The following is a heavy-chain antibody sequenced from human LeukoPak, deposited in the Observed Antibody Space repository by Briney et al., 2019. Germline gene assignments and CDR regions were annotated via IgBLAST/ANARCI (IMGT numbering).Heavy chain of an antibody. CDR2: IHPIGGST. CDR3: ARCDFNSGSYYFDY. Sequence: GASVTVSCKASGYIFTSHYIQWARQVPGQGLEWMGLIHPIGGSTTYAQRFRGRVTMTRDTATSTVYMELRSLRSEDTAIYYCARCDFNSGSYYFDYWGQGSMVTVSS. CDR1: GYIFTSHY. D-gene: IGHD3-10*01. V-gene: IGHV1-46*01. J-gene: IGHJ4*02.